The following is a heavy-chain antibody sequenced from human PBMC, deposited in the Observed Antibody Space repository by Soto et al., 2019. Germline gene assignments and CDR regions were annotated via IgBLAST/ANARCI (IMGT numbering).Heavy chain of an antibody. V-gene: IGHV3-74*01. CDR3: ARSPFYVDV. CDR2: IDGAGTST. CDR1: GFSFSSHW. Sequence: GGSLRLSCAASGFSFSSHWMHWVRQAPGKGLVWLARIDGAGTSTYYADSVQGRFTISRDNAKNTLYLQMNSLRAEDTALYYCARSPFYVDVWGQGTTVTVSS. D-gene: IGHD3-16*01. J-gene: IGHJ6*02.